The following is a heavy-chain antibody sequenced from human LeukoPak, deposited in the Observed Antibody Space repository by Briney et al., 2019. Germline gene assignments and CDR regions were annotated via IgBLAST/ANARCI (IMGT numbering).Heavy chain of an antibody. CDR3: ARVAGDYYDSSGHDY. Sequence: PSETLSLTCAVSGGSVSSGAYSWSWIRQPPGKGLEWIGYIYHSGSTYFNPSLKSRVTISVDRSKNKVSLKLSSVTAADTAVYYCARVAGDYYDSSGHDYWGQGTLVTVSS. D-gene: IGHD3-22*01. CDR1: GGSVSSGAYS. V-gene: IGHV4-30-2*01. CDR2: IYHSGST. J-gene: IGHJ4*02.